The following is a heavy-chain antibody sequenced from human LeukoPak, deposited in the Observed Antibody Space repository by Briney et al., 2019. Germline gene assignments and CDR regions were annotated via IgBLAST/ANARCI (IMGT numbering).Heavy chain of an antibody. V-gene: IGHV4-39*07. CDR1: GFSVSTNY. D-gene: IGHD3-22*01. CDR2: IYYSGST. CDR3: ARVSVVIDAFDI. Sequence: GSLRLSCAASGFSVSTNYMSWVRQPPGKGLEWIGSIYYSGSTYYNPSLKSRVTISVDTSKNQFSLKLSSVTAADTAVYYCARVSVVIDAFDIWGQGTMVTVSS. J-gene: IGHJ3*02.